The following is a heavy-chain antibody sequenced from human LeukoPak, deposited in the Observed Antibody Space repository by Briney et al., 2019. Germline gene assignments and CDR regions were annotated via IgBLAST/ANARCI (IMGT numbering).Heavy chain of an antibody. CDR2: IKQDGSEK. J-gene: IGHJ4*02. CDR1: GFTFSSYW. V-gene: IGHV3-7*01. D-gene: IGHD3-22*01. CDR3: ARDATTNYYDSSGYLDY. Sequence: PGGSLRLSCAASGFTFSSYWMSWVRQAPGKGLAWVANIKQDGSEKYYVDSVKGRFTISRDNAKNSLYLQMNSLRAEDTAVYHCARDATTNYYDSSGYLDYWGQGTLVTVSS.